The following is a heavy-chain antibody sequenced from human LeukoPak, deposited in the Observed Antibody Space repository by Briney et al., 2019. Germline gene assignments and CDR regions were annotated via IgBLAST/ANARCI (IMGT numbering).Heavy chain of an antibody. CDR2: IKQDGGEK. CDR3: ARDQGGGSHRHAFDI. Sequence: GGSLRLSCVDSGITFSRYWMSWVRQAPGKGLEWVANIKQDGGEKYYVDSVKGRFTISRDNAKNSLYLQMNSLRVEDTAIYYCARDQGGGSHRHAFDIWGQGTMVTVSS. D-gene: IGHD3-16*01. CDR1: GITFSRYW. V-gene: IGHV3-7*03. J-gene: IGHJ3*02.